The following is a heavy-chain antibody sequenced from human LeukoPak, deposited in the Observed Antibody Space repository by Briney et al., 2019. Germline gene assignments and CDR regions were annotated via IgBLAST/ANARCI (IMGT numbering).Heavy chain of an antibody. CDR2: ISGSGGST. J-gene: IGHJ4*02. Sequence: PSETLSLTCTVSGGSISNYYWSWIRQPPGKGLEWVSAISGSGGSTYYADSVKGRFTISRDNSKNTLYLQMNSLRAEDTAVYYCVKNLEYYYDSSGYSFDYWGQGTLVTVSS. V-gene: IGHV3-23*01. CDR3: VKNLEYYYDSSGYSFDY. D-gene: IGHD3-22*01. CDR1: GGSISNYY.